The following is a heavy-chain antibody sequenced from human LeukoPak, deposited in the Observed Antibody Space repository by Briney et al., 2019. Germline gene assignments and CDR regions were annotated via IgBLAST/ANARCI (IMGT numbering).Heavy chain of an antibody. Sequence: SETLSLTCTVSGGSISSSRNFWAWIRQPPGKGLEWIGSIYYSGSTYYNPSLKSRVTISVDTSKNQFSLKLSSVTAADTAVYYCARRSSTGYYYGMDVWGQGTTVTVSS. D-gene: IGHD3-9*01. CDR1: GGSISSSRNF. CDR3: ARRSSTGYYYGMDV. V-gene: IGHV4-39*01. J-gene: IGHJ6*02. CDR2: IYYSGST.